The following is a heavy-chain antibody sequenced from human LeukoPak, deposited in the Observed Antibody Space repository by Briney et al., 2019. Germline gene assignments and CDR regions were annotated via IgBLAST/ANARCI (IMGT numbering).Heavy chain of an antibody. D-gene: IGHD3-16*02. V-gene: IGHV3-53*01. CDR3: ARAPMRESVLSDSDAFDI. Sequence: GGSLRLSCAASGFTVSSNYMSWVRQAPGKGLEWVSVIYSGGSTYYADSVKGRFTISRDNSKNTLYLQMNSLRAEDTAVYYCARAPMRESVLSDSDAFDIWGQGTMVTVSS. CDR1: GFTVSSNY. J-gene: IGHJ3*02. CDR2: IYSGGST.